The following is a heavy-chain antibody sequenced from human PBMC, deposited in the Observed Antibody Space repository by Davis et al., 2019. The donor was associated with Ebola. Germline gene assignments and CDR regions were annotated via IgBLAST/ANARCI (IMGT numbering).Heavy chain of an antibody. J-gene: IGHJ6*02. V-gene: IGHV4-34*01. Sequence: MPSETLSLTCAVYGGSFSGYYWSWIRQPPGKGLEWIGEINHSGSTNYNPSLKSRVTISVDTSKNQFSLKLNSVTAADTAVYYCARDFPYYYYGMDVWGQGTTVTVSS. CDR1: GGSFSGYY. CDR3: ARDFPYYYYGMDV. CDR2: INHSGST.